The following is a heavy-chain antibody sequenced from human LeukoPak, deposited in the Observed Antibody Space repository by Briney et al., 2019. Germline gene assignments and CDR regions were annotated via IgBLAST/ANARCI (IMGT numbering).Heavy chain of an antibody. CDR3: ARTYYYDSSGFLYYFDY. J-gene: IGHJ4*02. Sequence: SAHTLVKPTQPLTLTSTFSGFSLSTRRVGVGWIRQPPGKALEWLALINWIDHKRYSPSLRSRLTLTKDTSKNQVVLTMTNMDPVDTATYYCARTYYYDSSGFLYYFDYWGQGTLVTVSS. CDR1: GFSLSTRRVG. CDR2: INWIDHK. D-gene: IGHD3-22*01. V-gene: IGHV2-5*01.